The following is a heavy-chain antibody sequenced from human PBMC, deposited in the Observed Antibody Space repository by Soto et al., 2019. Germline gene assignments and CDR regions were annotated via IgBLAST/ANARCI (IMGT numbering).Heavy chain of an antibody. CDR1: GFTFSIYA. V-gene: IGHV3-23*01. CDR3: XKDKGIVVVPAAIVLDV. D-gene: IGHD2-2*01. J-gene: IGHJ6*02. Sequence: PWGSLRLSCAASGFTFSIYAMSWVRQAPGKGLEWVSAISGSGGSTYYADSVKGRFTISRDNSKNTLYLQMNSLRAEDTAVYYCXKDKGIVVVPAAIVLDVWGQGTTVTVSS. CDR2: ISGSGGST.